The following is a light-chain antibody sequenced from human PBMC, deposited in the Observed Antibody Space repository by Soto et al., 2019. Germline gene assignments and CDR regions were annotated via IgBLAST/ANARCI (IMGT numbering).Light chain of an antibody. V-gene: IGKV4-1*01. J-gene: IGKJ1*01. Sequence: IVMTQSPDSLAVSLGERATINCKCSQNILYTSNNKNYLAWYQQKPGQPPKLLINWASTRESGVPDRFSGSGSGTEFTLTISSLQAEDVAVYYCHQYYSSWKFGQGTKVDIK. CDR2: WAS. CDR1: QNILYTSNNKNY. CDR3: HQYYSSWK.